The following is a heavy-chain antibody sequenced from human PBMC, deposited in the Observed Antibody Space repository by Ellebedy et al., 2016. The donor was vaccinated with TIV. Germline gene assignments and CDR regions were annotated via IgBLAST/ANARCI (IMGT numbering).Heavy chain of an antibody. Sequence: GGSLRLXXAASGFTFSDYWMTWVRQAPGKRPEWVANIKQDEGERYFVDSVKGRFTISRDNARNSLYLQMSSLRPEDTALYFCARGRGGGNSVLVDYWGQGTLVTVSS. J-gene: IGHJ4*02. V-gene: IGHV3-7*03. D-gene: IGHD4-23*01. CDR1: GFTFSDYW. CDR2: IKQDEGER. CDR3: ARGRGGGNSVLVDY.